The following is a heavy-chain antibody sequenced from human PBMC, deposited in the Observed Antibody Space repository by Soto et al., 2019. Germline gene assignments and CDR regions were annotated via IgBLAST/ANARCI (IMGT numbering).Heavy chain of an antibody. Sequence: SETLSLTCAVYGGSFRGYYWSWIRQPPGKGLEWIGEINHSGSTNYNPSLKSRVTISVDTSKNQFSLKLSSVTAADTAVYYCARGHSSSWYGDYYYGMDVWGQGTTVTVSS. CDR1: GGSFRGYY. V-gene: IGHV4-34*01. CDR3: ARGHSSSWYGDYYYGMDV. J-gene: IGHJ6*02. CDR2: INHSGST. D-gene: IGHD6-13*01.